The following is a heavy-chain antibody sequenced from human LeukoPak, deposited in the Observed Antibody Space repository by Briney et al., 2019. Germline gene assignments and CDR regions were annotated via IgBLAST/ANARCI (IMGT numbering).Heavy chain of an antibody. J-gene: IGHJ5*02. CDR1: GYTFSSYG. Sequence: ASVKVSCKASGYTFSSYGISWVRQAPGQGLEWMGWISGYNDNTKYYAQKLQGRVTMTTDTSTSTAYMELRSLRSDDTAVYYCASTPAQAWFDPWGQGTLVTVSS. CDR2: ISGYNDNT. CDR3: ASTPAQAWFDP. V-gene: IGHV1-18*01.